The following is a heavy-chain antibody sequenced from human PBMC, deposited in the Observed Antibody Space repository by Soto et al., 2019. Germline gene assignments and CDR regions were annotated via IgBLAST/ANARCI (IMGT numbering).Heavy chain of an antibody. J-gene: IGHJ4*02. CDR2: IYYSGST. CDR1: GGSISSYY. Sequence: LSLTCTVSGGSISSYYWSWIRQPPGKGLEWIGYIYYSGSTNYNPSLKSRVTISVDTSKNQFSLKLSSVTAADTAVYYCARSLYSSSSGCDYWGQGTLVTVSS. V-gene: IGHV4-59*01. D-gene: IGHD6-6*01. CDR3: ARSLYSSSSGCDY.